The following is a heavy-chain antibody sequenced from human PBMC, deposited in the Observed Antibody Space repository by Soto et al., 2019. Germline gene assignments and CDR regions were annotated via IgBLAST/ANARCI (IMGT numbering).Heavy chain of an antibody. V-gene: IGHV1-2*02. J-gene: IGHJ3*02. D-gene: IGHD3-22*01. Sequence: RASVKVSCKASGYTFTGYYMHWVRQAPGQGLEWMGWINPNSGGTNYAQKFQGRVTMTRDTSISTAYMELSRLRSDDTAVYYCARDFTSTYYYDSSGSRGAFDIWGQGTMVTVSS. CDR1: GYTFTGYY. CDR2: INPNSGGT. CDR3: ARDFTSTYYYDSSGSRGAFDI.